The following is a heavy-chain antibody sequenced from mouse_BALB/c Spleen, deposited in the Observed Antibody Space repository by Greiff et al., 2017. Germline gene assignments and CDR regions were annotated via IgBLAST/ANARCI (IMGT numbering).Heavy chain of an antibody. CDR2: ISYDGSN. CDR1: GYSITSGYY. Sequence: EVHLVESGPGLVKPSQSLSLTCSVTGYSITSGYYWNWIRQFPGNKLEWMGYISYDGSNNYNPSLKNRISITRDTSKNQFFLKLNSVTTEDTATYYCARDGLYDYEAYWGQGTLVTVSA. V-gene: IGHV3-6*02. J-gene: IGHJ3*01. D-gene: IGHD2-4*01. CDR3: ARDGLYDYEAY.